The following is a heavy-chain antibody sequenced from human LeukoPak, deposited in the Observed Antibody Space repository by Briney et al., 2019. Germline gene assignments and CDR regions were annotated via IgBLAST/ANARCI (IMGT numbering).Heavy chain of an antibody. CDR2: ISRDNSAI. J-gene: IGHJ4*02. CDR3: ARRGGDGFCSD. V-gene: IGHV3-48*02. Sequence: PGGSLRLSCAASGFTFSSYSMNWVRQAPGKGLEWVSYISRDNSAIYYTDSVKGRFTISRDNAKNSLYLQMHSLRDEDTAVYYCARRGGDGFCSDWGQGTLVTVSA. CDR1: GFTFSSYS. D-gene: IGHD2-15*01.